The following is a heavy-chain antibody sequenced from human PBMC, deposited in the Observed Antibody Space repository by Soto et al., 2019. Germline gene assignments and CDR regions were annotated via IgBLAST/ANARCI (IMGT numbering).Heavy chain of an antibody. V-gene: IGHV3-23*01. CDR1: GFSITIFA. D-gene: IGHD1-26*01. J-gene: IGHJ4*02. Sequence: WGSLGLSCVASGFSITIFAMSWVRHAPGKGLEWASAISASGGSTYADSVKGRFTISRDNSKNTLYLQMNSLRVEDTAVYYCAKVLSSGSYSGALEYWGQGALVTVSS. CDR3: AKVLSSGSYSGALEY. CDR2: ISASGGST.